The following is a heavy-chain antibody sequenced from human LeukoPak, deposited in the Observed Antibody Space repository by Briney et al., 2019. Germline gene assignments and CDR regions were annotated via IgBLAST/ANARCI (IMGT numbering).Heavy chain of an antibody. CDR1: GGSISSYY. CDR2: IYTSGST. J-gene: IGHJ4*02. Sequence: PSETLSLTCTVSGGSISSYYWSWIRQPAGKGLEWIGRIYTSGSTNYNPSLKSRVTISVDTSKNQYSLKLRSVTAADTAVYYCARDKSSSGWYHYWGQGTLVTVSS. V-gene: IGHV4-4*07. CDR3: ARDKSSSGWYHY. D-gene: IGHD6-19*01.